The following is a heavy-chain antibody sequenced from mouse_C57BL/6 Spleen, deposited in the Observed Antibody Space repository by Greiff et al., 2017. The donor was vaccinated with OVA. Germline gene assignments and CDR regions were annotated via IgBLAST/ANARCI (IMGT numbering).Heavy chain of an antibody. D-gene: IGHD2-1*01. CDR2: ISDGGSYT. Sequence: EVQVVESGGGLVKPGGSLKLSCAASGFTFSSYAMSWVRQTPEKRLEWVATISDGGSYTYYPDNVKGRFTISRDNAKNNLYLQMSHLKSEDTAMYYCARGNYGNYWFAYWGQGTLVTVSA. V-gene: IGHV5-4*01. J-gene: IGHJ3*01. CDR1: GFTFSSYA. CDR3: ARGNYGNYWFAY.